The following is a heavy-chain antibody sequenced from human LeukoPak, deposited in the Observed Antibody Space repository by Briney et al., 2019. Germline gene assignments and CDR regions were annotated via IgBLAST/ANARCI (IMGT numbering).Heavy chain of an antibody. CDR2: ISSSSSYI. CDR1: GFTFSSYS. Sequence: GGSLRLSCAASGFTFSSYSMNWVRQAPGKGLEWVSSISSSSSYIYYADSVKGRFTISRDNAKNSLYLQMTSLRAEDTAVYYCASQYYYDSSGYYYWGQGTLVTVSS. V-gene: IGHV3-21*01. CDR3: ASQYYYDSSGYYY. J-gene: IGHJ4*02. D-gene: IGHD3-22*01.